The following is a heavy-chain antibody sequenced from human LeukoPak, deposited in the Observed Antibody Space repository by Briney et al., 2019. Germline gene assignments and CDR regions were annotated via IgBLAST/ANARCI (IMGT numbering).Heavy chain of an antibody. CDR2: IYYSGST. CDR3: ARHDQAYYYDSSGYSLNSYYFDY. J-gene: IGHJ4*02. V-gene: IGHV4-59*08. D-gene: IGHD3-22*01. CDR1: GGSISSYY. Sequence: SETLSLTCTVSGGSISSYYWSWIRQPPGKGLEWIGYIYYSGSTYYNPSLKSRVTISVDTSKNQFSLKLSSVTAADTAVYYCARHDQAYYYDSSGYSLNSYYFDYWGQGTLVTVSS.